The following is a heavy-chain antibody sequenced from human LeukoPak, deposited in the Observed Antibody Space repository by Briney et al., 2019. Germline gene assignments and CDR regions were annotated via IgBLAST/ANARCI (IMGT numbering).Heavy chain of an antibody. D-gene: IGHD4-11*01. V-gene: IGHV3-7*01. CDR2: IKQDGGEK. J-gene: IGHJ4*02. Sequence: GGSLRLSCAASGFPFSSYWMSWVRQAPGKGLEWVANIKQDGGEKYYVDSVKGRFTISRDNTKNSLYLQMNSLRVEDTAVYYCAREDHSNYNYWGQRALVTVSS. CDR1: GFPFSSYW. CDR3: AREDHSNYNY.